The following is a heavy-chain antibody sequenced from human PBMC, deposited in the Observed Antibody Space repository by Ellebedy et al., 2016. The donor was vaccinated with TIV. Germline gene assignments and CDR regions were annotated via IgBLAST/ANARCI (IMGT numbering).Heavy chain of an antibody. Sequence: PGGSLRLSCAASGFTLSYYTLNWVRQAPGKGLEWLAYISTGTGRSTIYYADAVKGRSTISRDDAKNSVFLQMDSLRGEDTAVYYCARDRRALRASMDVWGQGTTVTVSS. CDR3: ARDRRALRASMDV. CDR2: ISTGTGRSTI. CDR1: GFTLSYYT. J-gene: IGHJ6*02. V-gene: IGHV3-48*01.